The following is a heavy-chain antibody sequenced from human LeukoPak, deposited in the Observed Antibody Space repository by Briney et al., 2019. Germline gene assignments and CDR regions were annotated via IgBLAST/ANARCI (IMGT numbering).Heavy chain of an antibody. CDR1: GYTFTIYY. J-gene: IGHJ6*04. CDR2: INPSGGST. CDR3: AELGITMIGGV. V-gene: IGHV1-46*01. Sequence: ASVKVSCKASGYTFTIYYMHWVRQAPGQGLEWMGIINPSGGSTSYAQKFQGRVTMTRDMSTSTVYMELSSLRSEDTAVYYCAELGITMIGGVWGKGTTVTISS. D-gene: IGHD3-10*02.